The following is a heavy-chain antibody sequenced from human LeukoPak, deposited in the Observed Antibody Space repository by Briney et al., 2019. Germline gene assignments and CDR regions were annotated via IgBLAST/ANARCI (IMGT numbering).Heavy chain of an antibody. CDR2: ISWNSGSI. V-gene: IGHV3-9*03. CDR1: GFTFDDYA. D-gene: IGHD3-22*01. J-gene: IGHJ3*02. Sequence: GGSLRLSRAASGFTFDDYAMHWVRQAPGKGLEWVSGISWNSGSIGYADSVKGRFTISRDNAKNSLYLQMNSLRAEDMALYYCAKGGSGYYYVGAFDIWGQGTMVTVSS. CDR3: AKGGSGYYYVGAFDI.